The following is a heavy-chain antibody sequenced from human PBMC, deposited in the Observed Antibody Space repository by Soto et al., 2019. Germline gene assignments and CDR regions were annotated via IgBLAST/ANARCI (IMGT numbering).Heavy chain of an antibody. Sequence: SETLSLTCTVSCGSISSGDYYWSWIRQPPGKGLEWIGYIYYSGSTYYNPSLKSRVTMSVDTSKNQFSLKLSSVTAADTAVYYCAREGVRDFWSGYENWFDPWGQGTLVTVSS. CDR1: CGSISSGDYY. CDR2: IYYSGST. CDR3: AREGVRDFWSGYENWFDP. V-gene: IGHV4-30-4*01. D-gene: IGHD3-3*01. J-gene: IGHJ5*02.